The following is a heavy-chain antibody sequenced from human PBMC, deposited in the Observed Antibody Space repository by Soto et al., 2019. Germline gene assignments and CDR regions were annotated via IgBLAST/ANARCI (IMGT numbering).Heavy chain of an antibody. D-gene: IGHD3-9*01. Sequence: QVQLVESGGGVVQPGRSLRLSCAASGFTFSSYAMHWVRQAPGKGLEWVAVISYDGSNKYYADSVKGRFTISRDNSKNTLYLQMNSLRAEDTAVYYCARDLQLRYFDWLSSPDYLGQGTLVTVSS. J-gene: IGHJ4*02. CDR3: ARDLQLRYFDWLSSPDY. CDR1: GFTFSSYA. V-gene: IGHV3-30-3*01. CDR2: ISYDGSNK.